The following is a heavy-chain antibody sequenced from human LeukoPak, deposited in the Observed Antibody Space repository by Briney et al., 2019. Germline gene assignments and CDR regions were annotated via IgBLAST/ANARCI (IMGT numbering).Heavy chain of an antibody. Sequence: NPSETLSLTCSVSGGSISLSYYYWGWIRQPPGKALEWIGSVYYSGTTSYNPSLKSRVTISVDTSNNQLSLKVNSVTAADTAMYYCVKSNSRYQPWTLDIWGRGTMVTVSS. J-gene: IGHJ3*02. CDR2: VYYSGTT. V-gene: IGHV4-39*07. CDR1: GGSISLSYYY. D-gene: IGHD2-2*01. CDR3: VKSNSRYQPWTLDI.